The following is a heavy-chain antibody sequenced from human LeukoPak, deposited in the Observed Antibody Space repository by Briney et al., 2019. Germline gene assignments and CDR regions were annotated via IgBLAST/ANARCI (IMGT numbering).Heavy chain of an antibody. D-gene: IGHD1-26*01. CDR3: ARAPPGVGATADAFDI. CDR1: GGSISSYY. CDR2: IYYSGST. J-gene: IGHJ3*02. V-gene: IGHV4-59*12. Sequence: PSETLSLTCTVSGGSISSYYWSWIRQPPGKGLEWIGYIYYSGSTYYNPSLKSRVTISVDTSKNQFSLKLSSVTAADTAVYYCARAPPGVGATADAFDIWGQGTMVTVSS.